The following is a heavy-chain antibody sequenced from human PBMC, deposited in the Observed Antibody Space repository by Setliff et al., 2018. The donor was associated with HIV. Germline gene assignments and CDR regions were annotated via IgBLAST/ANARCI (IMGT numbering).Heavy chain of an antibody. CDR2: INPANGDT. J-gene: IGHJ4*02. CDR1: GYTFTSSP. D-gene: IGHD6-6*01. Sequence: ASVKVSCKASGYTFTSSPIHWVRQAPGQRLEWMGWINPANGDTENSQEFQGRVTMTTDTSTSTAYMELRSLRSDDTAVYYCARDAPGNTEAAPDYWGQGTQVTVSS. CDR3: ARDAPGNTEAAPDY. V-gene: IGHV1-3*01.